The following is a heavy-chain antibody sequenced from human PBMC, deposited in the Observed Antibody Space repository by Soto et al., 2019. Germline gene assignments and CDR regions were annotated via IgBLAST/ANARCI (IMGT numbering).Heavy chain of an antibody. D-gene: IGHD6-19*01. J-gene: IGHJ4*02. CDR3: AHGREYSSGWLSPLAPYYFDY. CDR2: IYWDDDK. Sequence: QITLKESGPTLVKPTQTLTLTCTFSGFSLSTSGVGVGWIRQPPGKALEWLALIYWDDDKRYSPSLKSRLTITKDTPKNQVVLTMTNMDPVDTAPYYCAHGREYSSGWLSPLAPYYFDYWGQGTLVTVSS. CDR1: GFSLSTSGVG. V-gene: IGHV2-5*02.